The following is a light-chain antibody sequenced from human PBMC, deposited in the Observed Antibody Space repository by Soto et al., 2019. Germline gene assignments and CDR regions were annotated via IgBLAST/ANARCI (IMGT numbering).Light chain of an antibody. CDR3: QQYSNLIT. J-gene: IGKJ5*01. Sequence: DIQMTQSPSSLSASVGDRVTITCQASQDVSNSLNWYQQKLGKAPKLLIYDASNLETGVPSRFSGSGSGTYFSFTISSLQPEDFATSYCQQYSNLITFGQGTRLEIK. V-gene: IGKV1-33*01. CDR2: DAS. CDR1: QDVSNS.